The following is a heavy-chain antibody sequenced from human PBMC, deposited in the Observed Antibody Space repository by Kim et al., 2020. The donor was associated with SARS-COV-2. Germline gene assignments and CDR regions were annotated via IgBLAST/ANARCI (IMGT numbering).Heavy chain of an antibody. D-gene: IGHD2-21*01. V-gene: IGHV3-23*01. CDR2: ISGSGDNT. Sequence: GRSLRLTCAASGFTFSNYAMNWVRHAPGKGLEWVSAISGSGDNTFYADSVKGRFTISRDNSRNTLYLQMNSLSVEDTALYYCTKGLWWIQIEYWGQGSLVTVSS. CDR1: GFTFSNYA. CDR3: TKGLWWIQIEY. J-gene: IGHJ4*02.